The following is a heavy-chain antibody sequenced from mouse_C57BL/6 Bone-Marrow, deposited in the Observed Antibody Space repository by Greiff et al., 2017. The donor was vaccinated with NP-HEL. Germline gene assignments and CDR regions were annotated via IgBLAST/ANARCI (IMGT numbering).Heavy chain of an antibody. CDR3: ARPSLYGITGYFDV. D-gene: IGHD2-1*01. Sequence: VKLQESGAELARPGASVKMSCKASGYTFTSYTMHWVKQRPGQGLEWIGYINPSSGYTKYNQKFKDTATLTADKSSSTAYMQLSSLTSEDSAVYYCARPSLYGITGYFDVGCTGTTVTVSS. CDR2: INPSSGYT. V-gene: IGHV1-4*01. CDR1: GYTFTSYT. J-gene: IGHJ1*03.